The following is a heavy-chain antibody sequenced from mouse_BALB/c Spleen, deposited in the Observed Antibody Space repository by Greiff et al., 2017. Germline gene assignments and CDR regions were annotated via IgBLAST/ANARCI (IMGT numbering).Heavy chain of an antibody. CDR1: GYSITGDYA. CDR2: ISYSGST. J-gene: IGHJ1*01. CDR3: AREGGRRYFDV. Sequence: EVQRVESGPGLVKPSQSLSLTCTVTGYSITGDYAWNWIRQFPGNKLEWMGYISYSGSTSYNPSLKSRISITRDTSKNQFFLQLNSVTTEDTATYYCAREGGRRYFDVWGAGTTVTVSS. V-gene: IGHV3-2*02.